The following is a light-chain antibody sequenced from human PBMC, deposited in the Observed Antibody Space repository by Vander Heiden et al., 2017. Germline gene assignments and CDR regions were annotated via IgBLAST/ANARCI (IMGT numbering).Light chain of an antibody. CDR3: QQYNNWPRT. Sequence: EIVMTQSPATLSASPGERATISCRASQSVSSNLAWYQQKPGQAPRLLIYGASTRATGIPARFSGSGSGTEFTLTISSLQSEDFAVYYCQQYNNWPRTFGQGTKVEIK. V-gene: IGKV3-15*01. J-gene: IGKJ1*01. CDR2: GAS. CDR1: QSVSSN.